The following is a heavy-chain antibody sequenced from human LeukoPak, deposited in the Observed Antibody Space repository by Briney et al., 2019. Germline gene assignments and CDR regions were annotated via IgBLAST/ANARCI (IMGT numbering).Heavy chain of an antibody. J-gene: IGHJ6*02. CDR3: ASRVRGYYYGMDV. Sequence: PGGSLRLSCAASGFTVSSNYMSWVRQAPGKGLEWVSVIHSGGTTYYADSVKGRFTISRDNSKNTLYLQMNSLRAEDTAVYYCASRVRGYYYGMDVWGQGTTVNVSS. D-gene: IGHD3-10*01. CDR1: GFTVSSNY. CDR2: IHSGGTT. V-gene: IGHV3-66*01.